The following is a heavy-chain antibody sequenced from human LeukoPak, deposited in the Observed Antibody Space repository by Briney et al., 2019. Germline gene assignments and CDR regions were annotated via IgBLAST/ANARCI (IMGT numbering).Heavy chain of an antibody. J-gene: IGHJ4*02. V-gene: IGHV3-48*04. D-gene: IGHD1-26*01. CDR2: INSNSRTI. CDR1: GFTFSTDS. CDR3: ARDVPTIVGALDY. Sequence: HAGGSLRLSCEASGFTFSTDSMNWVRQAPGKGLEWVSYINSNSRTIHYADSVKGRFTISRDNAKNSLYLQMNGLRAEDTAVYYCARDVPTIVGALDYWGQGTLVTVSS.